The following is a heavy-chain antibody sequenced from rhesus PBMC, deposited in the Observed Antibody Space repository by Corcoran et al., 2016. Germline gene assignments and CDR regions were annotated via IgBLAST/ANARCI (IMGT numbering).Heavy chain of an antibody. Sequence: QVQLVQSGAEVKKPGSSVKVSCKASGYTFTDYYMHWVRQAPGQGLEWLGENKPKTGGTNEAQKVQSRSTMTRGTATSTAYMELSSLRSEGTAVYYCVATTVATFDYWGQGVLVTVSS. CDR1: GYTFTDYY. CDR3: VATTVATFDY. D-gene: IGHD4-29*01. V-gene: IGHV1-138*01. J-gene: IGHJ4*01. CDR2: NKPKTGGT.